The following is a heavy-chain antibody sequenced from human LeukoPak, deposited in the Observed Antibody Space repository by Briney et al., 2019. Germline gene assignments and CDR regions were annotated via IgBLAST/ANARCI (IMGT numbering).Heavy chain of an antibody. V-gene: IGHV4-39*01. CDR3: ARLGYCSGGSCYSGTIDY. Sequence: SETLSLTCTVSGGSISSSSYYWGWIRQPPGKGLEWIGSIYYSGSTYYNPSLKSRVTISVDTPKNQFSLKLSSVTAADTAVYYCARLGYCSGGSCYSGTIDYWGQGTLVTVSS. D-gene: IGHD2-15*01. CDR1: GGSISSSSYY. CDR2: IYYSGST. J-gene: IGHJ4*02.